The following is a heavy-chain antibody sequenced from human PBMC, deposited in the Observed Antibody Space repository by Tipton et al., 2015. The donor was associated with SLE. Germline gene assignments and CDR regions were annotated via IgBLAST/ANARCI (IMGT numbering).Heavy chain of an antibody. V-gene: IGHV4-31*03. J-gene: IGHJ6*04. CDR1: GGSISSGGYY. CDR2: IYYSGNT. D-gene: IGHD1-7*01. Sequence: TLSFTCTVSGGSISSGGYYWTWIRQLPGKALEWIGYIYYSGNTYYNPSLGSRLTISVDTSKDQFSLRLTSVTAADTAVYYCARSTDWNLSPDVWGKGTTVTVSS. CDR3: ARSTDWNLSPDV.